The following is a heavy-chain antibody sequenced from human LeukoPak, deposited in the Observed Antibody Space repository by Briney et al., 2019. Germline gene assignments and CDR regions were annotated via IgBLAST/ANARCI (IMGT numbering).Heavy chain of an antibody. V-gene: IGHV4-39*01. CDR2: IYYSGST. Sequence: SETLSLTCAVSGGSISNSHYWGWIRQPPGKGLEWIGSIYYSGSTYYNPSLKSRVIISVDTSKNQLSLKLTFVTAADTAIYYCARGSNWNYSFLDFWGQGTLVTVSS. CDR3: ARGSNWNYSFLDF. CDR1: GGSISNSHY. D-gene: IGHD1-7*01. J-gene: IGHJ4*02.